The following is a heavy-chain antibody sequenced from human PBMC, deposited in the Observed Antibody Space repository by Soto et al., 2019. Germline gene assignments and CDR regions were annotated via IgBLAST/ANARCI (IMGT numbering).Heavy chain of an antibody. J-gene: IGHJ6*02. CDR1: GGSISSYY. CDR3: ARENYYDSSGYTRYYYYGMAV. D-gene: IGHD3-22*01. Sequence: SETLSLTCTVSGGSISSYYWSWIRQPPGKGLEWIGYIYYSGSTNYNPSLKSRVTISVDTSKNQFSLKLSSVTAADTAVYYCARENYYDSSGYTRYYYYGMAVWGQGTTVTVSS. V-gene: IGHV4-59*01. CDR2: IYYSGST.